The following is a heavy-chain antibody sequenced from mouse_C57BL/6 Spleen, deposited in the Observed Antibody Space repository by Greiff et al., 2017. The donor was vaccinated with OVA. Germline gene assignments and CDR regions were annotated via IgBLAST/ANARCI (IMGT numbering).Heavy chain of an antibody. Sequence: VQLQQSGAELVKPGASVKLSCTASGFNIKDYYMHWVKQRTEQGLEWIGRIDPEDGETKYAPKFQGKATITADTSSNTAYRQLSSLTSEDTAVYYCARPITTVVAKLYYAMDYWGQGTSVTVSS. CDR2: IDPEDGET. CDR1: GFNIKDYY. CDR3: ARPITTVVAKLYYAMDY. D-gene: IGHD1-1*01. J-gene: IGHJ4*01. V-gene: IGHV14-2*01.